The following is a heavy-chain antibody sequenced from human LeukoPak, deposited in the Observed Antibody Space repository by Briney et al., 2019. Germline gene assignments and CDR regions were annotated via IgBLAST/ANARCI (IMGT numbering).Heavy chain of an antibody. J-gene: IGHJ4*02. CDR3: ARARTSYKYYFDY. Sequence: SETLPLTCNVSGGSISSYYWSWIRQPAGKGLEWIGRINTSGTSNYNPSLKSRVTISVDTSKNQFSLKLSSVTAADTAVYYCARARTSYKYYFDYWGQGTLVTVSS. D-gene: IGHD5-24*01. V-gene: IGHV4-4*07. CDR1: GGSISSYY. CDR2: INTSGTS.